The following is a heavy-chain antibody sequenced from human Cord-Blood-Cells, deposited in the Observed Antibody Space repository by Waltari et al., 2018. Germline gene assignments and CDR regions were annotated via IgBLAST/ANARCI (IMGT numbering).Heavy chain of an antibody. D-gene: IGHD2-2*01. V-gene: IGHV4-39*01. Sequence: QLQLQESGPGLVKPSETLSLTCTVSGGSISSSSYYWGWIRQPPGKGLEWIGSIYYSGSTYYTPSLKSRVTISVDTSKNQFSLKLSSVTAADTAVYYCARLTGREVVPAAAFDPWGQGTLVTVSS. CDR1: GGSISSSSYY. CDR3: ARLTGREVVPAAAFDP. CDR2: IYYSGST. J-gene: IGHJ5*02.